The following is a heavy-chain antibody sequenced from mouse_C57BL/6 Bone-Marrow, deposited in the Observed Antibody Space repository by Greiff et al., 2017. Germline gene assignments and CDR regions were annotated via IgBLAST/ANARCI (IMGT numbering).Heavy chain of an antibody. CDR1: GFNIKDDY. CDR3: TTEGVTTRLYAMDY. J-gene: IGHJ4*01. V-gene: IGHV14-4*01. Sequence: VQLQQSGAELVRPGASVKLSCTASGFNIKDDYMHWVKQRPEQGLEWIGWIDPENGDTEYASKFQGKATITAETSSKTAYLQLSSLTSEDTAVYYCTTEGVTTRLYAMDYWGQGTSVTVSS. CDR2: IDPENGDT. D-gene: IGHD2-2*01.